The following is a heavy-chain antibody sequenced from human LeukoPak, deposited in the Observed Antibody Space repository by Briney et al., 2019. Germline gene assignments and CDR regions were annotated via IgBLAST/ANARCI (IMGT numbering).Heavy chain of an antibody. CDR3: AREIYDSGSYLSYYFDY. CDR2: ISSSGSTI. J-gene: IGHJ4*02. D-gene: IGHD1-26*01. Sequence: GGSLRLSCAASGFTFSSYAMSWVRQAPGKGLEWVSYISSSGSTIYYADSVKGRFTISRDNAKNSLYLQMNSLRAEDTAVYYCAREIYDSGSYLSYYFDYWGQGTLVTVSS. CDR1: GFTFSSYA. V-gene: IGHV3-48*04.